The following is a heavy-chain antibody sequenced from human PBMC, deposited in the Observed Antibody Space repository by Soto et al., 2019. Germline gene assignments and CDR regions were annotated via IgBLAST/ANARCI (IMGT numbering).Heavy chain of an antibody. CDR2: INHSGGT. J-gene: IGHJ4*02. V-gene: IGHV4-34*02. Sequence: QVQLQQWGAGLLKPSETLSLTCAAYGGSFSGYYWSWIRQPPVKGLEWVGEINHSGGTNYNPALKSRVTISVDTSKHQFSLKLSSVTAADTAVFYCARLRWEQPWVFDYWGQGTLVTVSS. D-gene: IGHD1-26*01. CDR3: ARLRWEQPWVFDY. CDR1: GGSFSGYY.